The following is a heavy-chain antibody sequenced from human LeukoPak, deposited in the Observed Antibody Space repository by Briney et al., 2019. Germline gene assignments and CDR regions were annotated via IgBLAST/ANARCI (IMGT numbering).Heavy chain of an antibody. CDR2: ISGYDGNT. D-gene: IGHD3-3*01. Sequence: EASVKVSCTASGYTFGSYYIRWVRQAPGQGLAWMGWISGYDGNTNYAQRFQDRITMTVDKSTTTVYMELNSLRSDDTAVYYCARTHDFWTTRKGDYFDPWGQGTLVTVSS. CDR1: GYTFGSYY. J-gene: IGHJ4*02. CDR3: ARTHDFWTTRKGDYFDP. V-gene: IGHV1-18*01.